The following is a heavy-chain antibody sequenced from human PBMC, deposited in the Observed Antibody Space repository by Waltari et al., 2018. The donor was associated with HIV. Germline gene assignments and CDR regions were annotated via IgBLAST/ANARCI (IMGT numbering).Heavy chain of an antibody. CDR1: GSTFSCNW. J-gene: IGHJ4*02. CDR3: ARDSSRSVDGVDY. D-gene: IGHD6-13*01. CDR2: IKQDGSEK. Sequence: EVQLVEPGGGLVQPGGSVSLSRSVSGSTFSCNWWSWVRQAPGKGLEWVANIKQDGSEKYYVDSVKGRFTISRDNAKNSLYLQMNSLRAEDTAVYYCARDSSRSVDGVDYWGQGTLVTVSS. V-gene: IGHV3-7*01.